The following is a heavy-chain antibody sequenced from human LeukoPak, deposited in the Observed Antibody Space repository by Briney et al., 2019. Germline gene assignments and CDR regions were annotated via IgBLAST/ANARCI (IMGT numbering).Heavy chain of an antibody. CDR2: VNPNSGNT. J-gene: IGHJ5*02. V-gene: IGHV1-8*01. Sequence: ASVKVSCKASGYTFTSYDTNWVRQATGQGLEWMGWVNPNSGNTGYAQKFQGRVTMTRNTSISTAYMELSSLRSEDTAVYYCARGRGGKPTTIFGVVIMVGSDWFDPWGQGTLVTVSS. CDR1: GYTFTSYD. CDR3: ARGRGGKPTTIFGVVIMVGSDWFDP. D-gene: IGHD3-3*01.